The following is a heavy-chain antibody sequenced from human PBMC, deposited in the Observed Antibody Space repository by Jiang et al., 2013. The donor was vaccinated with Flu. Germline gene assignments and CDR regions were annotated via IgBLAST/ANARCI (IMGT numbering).Heavy chain of an antibody. V-gene: IGHV4-31*01. J-gene: IGHJ2*01. CDR2: IYYSGST. Sequence: GSGLVKPSQTLSLTCTVSGGSISSGGYYWSWIRQHPGKGLEWIGYIYYSGSTYYNPSLKSLVTISVDTSKNQFSLKLSSVTAADTAVYYCARVYYDSSGYLAGNWYFDLWGRGTLVTVSS. CDR1: GGSISSGGYY. D-gene: IGHD3-22*01. CDR3: ARVYYDSSGYLAGNWYFDL.